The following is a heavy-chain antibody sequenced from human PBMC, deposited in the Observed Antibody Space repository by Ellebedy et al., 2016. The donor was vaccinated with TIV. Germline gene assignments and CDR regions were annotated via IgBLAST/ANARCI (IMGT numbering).Heavy chain of an antibody. J-gene: IGHJ4*02. CDR2: IYSGGST. D-gene: IGHD4-17*01. Sequence: GESLKISCAASGFTFSGYAMSWVRQAPGKGLEWVSVIYSGGSTYYADSVKGRFTISRDNSKNTLYLQMNSLRAEDTAVYYCASHYGDLVGGIRDWGQGTLVTVSS. CDR3: ASHYGDLVGGIRD. CDR1: GFTFSGYA. V-gene: IGHV3-53*01.